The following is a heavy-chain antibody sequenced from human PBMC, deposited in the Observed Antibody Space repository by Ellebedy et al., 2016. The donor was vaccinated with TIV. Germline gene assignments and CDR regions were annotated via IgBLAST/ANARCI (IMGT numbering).Heavy chain of an antibody. CDR1: GFMFSDYV. V-gene: IGHV3-72*01. CDR3: TAGAQGSGSHDH. D-gene: IGHD2-15*01. Sequence: GESLKISCAASGFMFSDYVMDWVHQAPGKGLEWVGRVRQKVRSYTTEYAASVKGRFTISRDDSKNSLYLQMNSLKTEDTALYYCTAGAQGSGSHDHWGQGTLVTVSS. CDR2: VRQKVRSYTT. J-gene: IGHJ4*02.